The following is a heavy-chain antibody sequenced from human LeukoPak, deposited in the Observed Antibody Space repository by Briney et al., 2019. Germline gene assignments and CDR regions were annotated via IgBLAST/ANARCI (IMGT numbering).Heavy chain of an antibody. V-gene: IGHV3-15*01. CDR1: GFTFSSYA. J-gene: IGHJ6*03. CDR3: TTDSQCSSCGDYYYYYYYMDV. CDR2: IKSKTDGGTT. D-gene: IGHD6-6*01. Sequence: GGSLRLSCAASGFTFSSYAMSWVRQAPGKGLEWVGRIKSKTDGGTTDYAAPVKGRFTISRDDSKNTLYLQMNSLKTEDTAVYYCTTDSQCSSCGDYYYYYYYMDVWGKGTTVTVSS.